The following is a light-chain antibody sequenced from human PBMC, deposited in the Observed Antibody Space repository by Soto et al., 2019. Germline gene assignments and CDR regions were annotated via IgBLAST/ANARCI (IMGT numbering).Light chain of an antibody. CDR1: QTISSW. Sequence: DIQMTQSHSTLSGSVGDRVTITCRASQTISSWLAWYQQKPGKAPKLLIYKASTLKSGVPSRFSGSGSGTELTLTISSLPSYDFAAYTCKHYNSHQEAFG. J-gene: IGKJ2*01. V-gene: IGKV1-5*03. CDR2: KAS. CDR3: KHYNSHQEA.